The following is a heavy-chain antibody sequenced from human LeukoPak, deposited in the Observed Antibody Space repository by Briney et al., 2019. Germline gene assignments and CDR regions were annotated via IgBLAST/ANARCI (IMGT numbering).Heavy chain of an antibody. CDR1: GGTFSSYA. Sequence: ASVKVSCKASGGTFSSYAISWVRQAPGQGLEWMGGIIPIFGTANYAQKFQGRVTITTDESTSTAYMELSSLRSEDTAVYYCAGAAYQLLSSWFDPWGQGTPVTVSS. CDR3: AGAAYQLLSSWFDP. J-gene: IGHJ5*02. V-gene: IGHV1-69*05. CDR2: IIPIFGTA. D-gene: IGHD2-2*01.